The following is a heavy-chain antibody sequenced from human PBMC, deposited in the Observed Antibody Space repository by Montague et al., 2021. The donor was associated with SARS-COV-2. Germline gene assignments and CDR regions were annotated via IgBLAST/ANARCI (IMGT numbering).Heavy chain of an antibody. D-gene: IGHD3-9*01. CDR2: ISYDVSNQ. V-gene: IGHV3-30-3*01. J-gene: IGHJ5*02. CDR1: GFTVSSYA. Sequence: SLRLSCAASGFTVSSYALHWVRQAPGKGLEWVAVISYDVSNQYYSYSXXVLFTISRDNSKNTLYLQMNSLRAEGTAVSYCARGVRTIVSGDWFDPWGQGTLVTVSS. CDR3: ARGVRTIVSGDWFDP.